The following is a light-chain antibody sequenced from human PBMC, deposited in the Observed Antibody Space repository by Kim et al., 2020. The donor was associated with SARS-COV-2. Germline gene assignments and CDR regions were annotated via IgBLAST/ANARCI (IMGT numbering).Light chain of an antibody. V-gene: IGLV3-19*01. Sequence: SSELTQDPAVSVALGQTVTITCQGDSLRRYYASWYQQKPGQAPVLVMYDKNNRPSGIPDRFSGSSSGDTASLTITGAQAADEADYYCNSRDGDSTGNLYVFGTGTKVTVL. J-gene: IGLJ1*01. CDR3: NSRDGDSTGNLYV. CDR2: DKN. CDR1: SLRRYY.